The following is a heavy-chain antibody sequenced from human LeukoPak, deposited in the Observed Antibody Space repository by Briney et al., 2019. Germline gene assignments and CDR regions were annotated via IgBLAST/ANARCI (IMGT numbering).Heavy chain of an antibody. V-gene: IGHV3-30*02. D-gene: IGHD1-26*01. CDR3: ARDPTYYLRYGYFDS. CDR1: GFTFSSYG. J-gene: IGHJ4*02. CDR2: IRYDGSNK. Sequence: GGSLRLSCAASGFTFSSYGMHWVRQAPGKGLELVAFIRYDGSNKYYADSVKGRFTISRDNSKNTLYLQMNSLRAEDTAVYYCARDPTYYLRYGYFDSWGQGILVTVSS.